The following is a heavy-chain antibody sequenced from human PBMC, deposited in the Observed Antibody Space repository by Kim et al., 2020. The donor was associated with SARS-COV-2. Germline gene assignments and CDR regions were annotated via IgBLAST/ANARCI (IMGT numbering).Heavy chain of an antibody. Sequence: GESLKISCKGSGYSFTSYWISWVRQMPGKGLEWMGRIDPSDSYTNYSPSFQGHVTISADKSISTAYLQWSSLKASDTAMYYCARRVGDCSSTSCYSHGMDVWGQGTTVTVSS. J-gene: IGHJ6*02. CDR2: IDPSDSYT. V-gene: IGHV5-10-1*01. CDR1: GYSFTSYW. CDR3: ARRVGDCSSTSCYSHGMDV. D-gene: IGHD2-2*01.